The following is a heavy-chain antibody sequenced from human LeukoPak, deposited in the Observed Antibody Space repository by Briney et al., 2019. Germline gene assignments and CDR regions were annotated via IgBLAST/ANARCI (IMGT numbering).Heavy chain of an antibody. CDR3: ARAAYGDYKIDY. Sequence: GGSLRLSCAASGFTFSNAWMSWVRQAPGKGLEWVSSISSSSSYIYYADSVKGRFTISRDNAKNSLYLQMNSLRAEDTAVYYCARAAYGDYKIDYWGQGTLVTVSS. V-gene: IGHV3-21*01. CDR2: ISSSSSYI. J-gene: IGHJ4*02. CDR1: GFTFSNAW. D-gene: IGHD4-17*01.